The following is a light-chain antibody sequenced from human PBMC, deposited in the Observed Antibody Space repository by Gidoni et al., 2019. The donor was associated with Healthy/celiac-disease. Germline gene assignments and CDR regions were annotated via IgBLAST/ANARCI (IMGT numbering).Light chain of an antibody. CDR2: GAS. V-gene: IGKV3-15*01. CDR1: QSVSSN. J-gene: IGKJ1*01. CDR3: QQYNNWPRGT. Sequence: EIVMTPSPSTLSVAPGESATLSCRASQSVSSNLAWYQQKPGPPPRLLIYGASTRATGIPARFSGSGCGTEVTLTISSLQSEDFAVYYCQQYNNWPRGTFGQGTKVEIK.